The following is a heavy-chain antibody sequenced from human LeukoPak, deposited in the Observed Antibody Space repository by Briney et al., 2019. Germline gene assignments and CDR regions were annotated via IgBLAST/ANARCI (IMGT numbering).Heavy chain of an antibody. D-gene: IGHD3-3*01. CDR3: AKEGSYDFWSGYYYYYMDV. Sequence: PGGSLRLSCAASGFTFSSNAMSWVRQAPGNGLEWVSHISNSGETTYYADSVKGRFTISRDNSKNTLYLQMNSLRAEDTAVYYCAKEGSYDFWSGYYYYYMDVWGKGTTVTVSS. V-gene: IGHV3-23*01. CDR1: GFTFSSNA. CDR2: ISNSGETT. J-gene: IGHJ6*03.